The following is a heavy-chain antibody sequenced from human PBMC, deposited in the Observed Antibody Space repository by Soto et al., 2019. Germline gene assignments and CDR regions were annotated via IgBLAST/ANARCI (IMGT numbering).Heavy chain of an antibody. V-gene: IGHV5-10-1*01. CDR3: ARHWHYDILTGYYSVGMDV. CDR1: GYSFTSYW. J-gene: IGHJ6*02. D-gene: IGHD3-9*01. Sequence: GESLKISCKGSGYSFTSYWISWVRQMPGKGLEWMGRIDPSDSYTNYSPSFQGHVTISADKSISTAYLQWSSLKASDTAMYYCARHWHYDILTGYYSVGMDVWGQGTTVTVSS. CDR2: IDPSDSYT.